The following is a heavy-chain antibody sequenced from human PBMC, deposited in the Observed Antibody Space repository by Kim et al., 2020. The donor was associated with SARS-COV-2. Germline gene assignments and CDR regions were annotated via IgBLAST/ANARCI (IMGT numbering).Heavy chain of an antibody. Sequence: SETLSLTCTVSGGSISSGDDDCSWGRQPPGKGLEWIGYIYYSGSTYYNPSLKSRVTISVDTSKNQFSLKLSSVTAADTAVYYCARARATSITIFGVVIVHNFDYWGQGTLVTVSS. CDR1: GGSISSGDDD. CDR2: IYYSGST. D-gene: IGHD3-3*01. J-gene: IGHJ4*02. V-gene: IGHV4-30-4*01. CDR3: ARARATSITIFGVVIVHNFDY.